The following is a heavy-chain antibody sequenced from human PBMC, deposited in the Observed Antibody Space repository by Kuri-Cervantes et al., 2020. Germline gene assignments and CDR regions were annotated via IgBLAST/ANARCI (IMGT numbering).Heavy chain of an antibody. CDR1: GYTFTSYD. CDR2: MNPNSGNT. J-gene: IGHJ4*02. D-gene: IGHD2-15*01. V-gene: IGHV1-8*01. Sequence: ASVKVSCKASGYTFTSYDINWVRQATGQGLEWMGWMNPNSGNTGYAQKFQGRVTMTRNTSISTAYMELRSLRSDDTAVYYCARDAFLPRQYCSGGSCYPPDYWGQGTLVTVSS. CDR3: ARDAFLPRQYCSGGSCYPPDY.